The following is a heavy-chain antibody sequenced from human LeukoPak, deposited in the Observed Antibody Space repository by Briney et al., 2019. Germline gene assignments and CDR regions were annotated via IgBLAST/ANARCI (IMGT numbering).Heavy chain of an antibody. J-gene: IGHJ1*01. CDR1: GYTFTSYG. CDR3: ARPSYDSSDYEYFQH. V-gene: IGHV1-18*01. CDR2: ISAYNGNT. Sequence: ASVKVSCKASGYTFTSYGISWVRQAPGQGLEWMGWISAYNGNTNYAQKLQGRVTITADKSTSTAYMELSSLRSEDTAVYYCARPSYDSSDYEYFQHWGQGTLVTVSS. D-gene: IGHD3-22*01.